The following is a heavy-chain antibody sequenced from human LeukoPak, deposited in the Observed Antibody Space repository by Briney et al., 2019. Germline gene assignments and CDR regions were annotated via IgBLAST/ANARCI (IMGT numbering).Heavy chain of an antibody. J-gene: IGHJ6*03. V-gene: IGHV3-43D*03. CDR2: ISWDGGST. CDR3: AKDFSGSYDRSEYYYYYMDV. D-gene: IGHD1-26*01. Sequence: LPGGSLRLSCAASGFTFDDYAMHWVRQAPGKGLEWVSLISWDGGSTYYADSVKGRFTISRDNSKNSLYLQMNSLRAEDTALYYCAKDFSGSYDRSEYYYYYMDVWGKGTTVTVPS. CDR1: GFTFDDYA.